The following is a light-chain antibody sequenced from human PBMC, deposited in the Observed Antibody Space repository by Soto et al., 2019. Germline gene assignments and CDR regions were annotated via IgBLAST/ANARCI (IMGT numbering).Light chain of an antibody. CDR1: QDIRND. CDR3: LQVFDFPHP. J-gene: IGKJ1*01. V-gene: IGKV1-6*02. Sequence: AIQMTQSPSSLSASVGDRVTITCRASQDIRNDLGWYQQKPGKAPKLLIYAASSLQSGVSSRLSGSDSGSDFTLTISSLQPEDFAPYYCLQVFDFPHPFAQRTKGDSK. CDR2: AAS.